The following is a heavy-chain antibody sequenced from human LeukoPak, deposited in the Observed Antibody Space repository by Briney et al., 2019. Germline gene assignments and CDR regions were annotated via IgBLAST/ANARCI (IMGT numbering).Heavy chain of an antibody. D-gene: IGHD4-17*01. V-gene: IGHV3-15*01. CDR1: GFTFTTCW. J-gene: IGHJ4*02. CDR3: TTPRDDYGDYGLDY. Sequence: GGSLRLSCAASGFTFTTCWMSWVRQAPGKGLEWVGRIKSKTDGGTTDYAAPVKGRFTISRDDSKNTLYLQMNSLKTEDTAVYYCTTPRDDYGDYGLDYWGQGTLVTVSS. CDR2: IKSKTDGGTT.